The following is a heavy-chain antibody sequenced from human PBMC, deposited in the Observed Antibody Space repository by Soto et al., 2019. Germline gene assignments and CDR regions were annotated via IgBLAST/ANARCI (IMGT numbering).Heavy chain of an antibody. CDR2: INHSGST. CDR3: ARHGLTAYMVYYFDF. V-gene: IGHV4-34*01. CDR1: GGSFSGYY. D-gene: IGHD3-16*01. Sequence: SETLSLTCAVYGGSFSGYYWTWIRQPPGTGLEWIGEINHSGSTNYNPSLKSRITISVDTSKNQFSLHLTSVTAADTAVYYCARHGLTAYMVYYFDFWGQGTLVTVSS. J-gene: IGHJ4*02.